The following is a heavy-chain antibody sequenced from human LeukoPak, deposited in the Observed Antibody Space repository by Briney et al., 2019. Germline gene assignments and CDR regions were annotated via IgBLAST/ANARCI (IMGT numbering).Heavy chain of an antibody. CDR3: ARDGGYDNSGYNYFDY. J-gene: IGHJ4*02. CDR2: LSSNGGWT. CDR1: GFTFSSYT. D-gene: IGHD3-22*01. V-gene: IGHV3-64*01. Sequence: GGSLRLSCAASGFTFSSYTMHWVRQAPGKGLEYVSGLSSNGGWTYYANSVKGRFSISRDNSKNTLYLQMGSLRAEDMAVYYCARDGGYDNSGYNYFDYWGQGTLVTVSS.